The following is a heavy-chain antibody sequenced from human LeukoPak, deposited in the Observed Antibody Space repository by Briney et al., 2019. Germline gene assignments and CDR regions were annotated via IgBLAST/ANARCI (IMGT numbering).Heavy chain of an antibody. V-gene: IGHV3-20*04. CDR3: ARYDYSNYVGYYDH. CDR1: GFTFDNYG. CDR2: INWNGGST. D-gene: IGHD4-11*01. Sequence: GGSLRLSCAASGFTFDNYGLSWVRQAPGKGLEWVSGINWNGGSTGHADSVKGRFTISRDNAKNSLYLQMNSLRAEDTALYYCARYDYSNYVGYYDHWGQGTLVTVSS. J-gene: IGHJ4*02.